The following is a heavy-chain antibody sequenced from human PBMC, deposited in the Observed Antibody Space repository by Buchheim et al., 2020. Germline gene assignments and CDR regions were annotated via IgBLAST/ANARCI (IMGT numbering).Heavy chain of an antibody. D-gene: IGHD2/OR15-2a*01. J-gene: IGHJ4*02. Sequence: DVHLGESGGSLVKPGGSLRLTCAASEFDFINYDMAWVRQTPGKGLEWVSSISSTSDYIHYEDSVKGRFTISRDNAKNLLFLQMRSLRVEDTAVYYCVRVHQNRWNVEFDYFDSWGQGTL. CDR3: VRVHQNRWNVEFDYFDS. CDR1: EFDFINYD. V-gene: IGHV3-21*06. CDR2: ISSTSDYI.